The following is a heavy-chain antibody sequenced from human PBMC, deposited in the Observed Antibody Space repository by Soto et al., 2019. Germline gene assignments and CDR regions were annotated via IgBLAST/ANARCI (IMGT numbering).Heavy chain of an antibody. CDR2: ISRSGDIT. CDR3: AKGGFWVHYGMDV. J-gene: IGHJ6*02. Sequence: EVQLSESGGALAQPGGSLRLSCAASGSTFSAFCMNWVRQAPGKGLEWVSAISRSGDITYYADSVKGRFTISRDNSKNTLYLEMNSLTGDDTAVYYCAKGGFWVHYGMDVWGQGTTVIVSS. CDR1: GSTFSAFC. D-gene: IGHD2-15*01. V-gene: IGHV3-23*01.